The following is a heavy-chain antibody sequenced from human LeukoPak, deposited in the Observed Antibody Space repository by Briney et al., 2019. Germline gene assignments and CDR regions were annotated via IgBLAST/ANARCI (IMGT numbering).Heavy chain of an antibody. CDR1: GFTFSNFG. J-gene: IGHJ6*03. V-gene: IGHV3-23*01. CDR2: ISGSGGST. Sequence: PGGTLRLSCAASGFTFSNFGMSWVRQAPGKGLEWVSVISGSGGSTYYADSVKGRFTISRDNSKNTLYLQMNSLRADDTAVYYCAKGGRSSWRDSSSWYFYYMDVWGKGTTVTVSS. D-gene: IGHD6-13*01. CDR3: AKGGRSSWRDSSSWYFYYMDV.